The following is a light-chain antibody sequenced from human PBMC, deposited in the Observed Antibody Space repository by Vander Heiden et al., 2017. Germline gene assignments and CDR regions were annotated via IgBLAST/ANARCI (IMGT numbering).Light chain of an antibody. V-gene: IGLV2-11*01. J-gene: IGLJ3*02. Sequence: SALTQSCPVHASPRQSVTISCTGTSTDVGGYNEVSCYQQPPAKAPQLMIYDVRKRPSGVPDRFSGSKSSNTASLTISGHHAEDDADYYGCSYAGSYTGVFGGGTKLTVL. CDR1: STDVGGYNE. CDR3: CSYAGSYTGV. CDR2: DVR.